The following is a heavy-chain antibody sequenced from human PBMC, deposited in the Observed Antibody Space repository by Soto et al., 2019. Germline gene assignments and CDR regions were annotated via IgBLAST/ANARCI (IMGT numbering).Heavy chain of an antibody. J-gene: IGHJ5*02. Sequence: ASVKVSCKASGYTFTSYYMHWARQAPGQGLKWMGIINPSGGSTSYAQKFQGRVTMTRDTSTSTVYMELSSLRSEDTAVYYCASAPYDYASQFDPWGQGTLVSYSS. CDR3: ASAPYDYASQFDP. V-gene: IGHV1-46*01. CDR1: GYTFTSYY. D-gene: IGHD3-16*01. CDR2: INPSGGST.